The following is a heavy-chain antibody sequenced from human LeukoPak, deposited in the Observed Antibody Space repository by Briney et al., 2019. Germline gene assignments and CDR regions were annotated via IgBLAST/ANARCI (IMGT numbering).Heavy chain of an antibody. V-gene: IGHV1-69*05. CDR2: IIPIFGTA. Sequence: VASVKVSCKASGGTFSSYAISWVRQAPGQGLEWMGRIIPIFGTANYAQKFQGRVTITTDESTCTAYMELSSLRSEDTAVYYCARSAGETNDYWGQGTLVTVSS. CDR3: ARSAGETNDY. J-gene: IGHJ4*02. CDR1: GGTFSSYA. D-gene: IGHD3-10*01.